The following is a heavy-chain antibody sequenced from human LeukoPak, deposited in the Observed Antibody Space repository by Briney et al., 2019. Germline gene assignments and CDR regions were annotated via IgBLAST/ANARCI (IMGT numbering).Heavy chain of an antibody. Sequence: PGGSLRLSCAASGFTFSSYWMSWIRQAPGKGLEWVANIKKDGSEKYYVDSVKGRFTISRDNAKTSLYLQMNSLRAEDTAVYYCAREAELLWFGELNYYYYYMDVWGKGTTVTISS. CDR2: IKKDGSEK. D-gene: IGHD3-10*01. CDR3: AREAELLWFGELNYYYYYMDV. CDR1: GFTFSSYW. J-gene: IGHJ6*03. V-gene: IGHV3-7*01.